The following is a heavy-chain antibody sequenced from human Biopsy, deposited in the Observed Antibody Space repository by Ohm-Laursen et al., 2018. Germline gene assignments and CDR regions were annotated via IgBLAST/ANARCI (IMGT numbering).Heavy chain of an antibody. CDR3: AVPYYYNYGLDV. Sequence: ASVKVSCKASGYTFTDYFLHWVRQAPGQGLEWMGWINPNSGGTTYAQKFQGRVTMTRDTSTSTVYMELSSLRSEDTAVYYCAVPYYYNYGLDVWGRGTTVTVSS. J-gene: IGHJ6*02. CDR1: GYTFTDYF. V-gene: IGHV1-2*02. CDR2: INPNSGGT.